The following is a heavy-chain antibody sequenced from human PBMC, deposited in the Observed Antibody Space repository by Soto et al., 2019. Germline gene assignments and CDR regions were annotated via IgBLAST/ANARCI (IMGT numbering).Heavy chain of an antibody. CDR1: GGTIGNYG. V-gene: IGHV4-59*04. CDR3: ARHVDLPYSRSWYLGVGGSSFFDY. CDR2: FYYSGSS. Sequence: SETLCLTCTVSGGTIGNYGGSWIKKPQGKGREWIWYFYYSGSSSYNPPLKSRVTMSVDTSKNQFSLKLSSVTAADTAVYYCARHVDLPYSRSWYLGVGGSSFFDYWGHGTLVLVS. D-gene: IGHD6-13*01. J-gene: IGHJ5*01.